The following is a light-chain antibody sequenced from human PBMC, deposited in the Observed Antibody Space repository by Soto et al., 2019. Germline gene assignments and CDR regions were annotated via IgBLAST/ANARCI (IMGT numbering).Light chain of an antibody. J-gene: IGLJ1*01. CDR2: DDS. V-gene: IGLV3-21*02. CDR1: NIGSDS. CDR3: QVWDGSSDHYV. Sequence: SDELTQPPSVSVAPGQTARITCGGDNIGSDSVHWYQQKPGQAPLLVVYDDSDRPSGIPERFSGFSYGNTATLTISRVEAGDEADYYCQVWDGSSDHYVFGTGTKVTVL.